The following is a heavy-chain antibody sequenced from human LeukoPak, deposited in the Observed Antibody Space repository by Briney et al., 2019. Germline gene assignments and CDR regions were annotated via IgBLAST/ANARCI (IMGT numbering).Heavy chain of an antibody. J-gene: IGHJ4*02. Sequence: EASVKVSCKASGGTFSIYAISWVRQAPGQGLEWMGGIIPIFGTANYAQKFQGRVTITADESTSTAYMELSSLRSEDTAVYYCARSGGNSMFDYWGQGTLVTVSS. D-gene: IGHD4-23*01. CDR3: ARSGGNSMFDY. CDR1: GGTFSIYA. V-gene: IGHV1-69*13. CDR2: IIPIFGTA.